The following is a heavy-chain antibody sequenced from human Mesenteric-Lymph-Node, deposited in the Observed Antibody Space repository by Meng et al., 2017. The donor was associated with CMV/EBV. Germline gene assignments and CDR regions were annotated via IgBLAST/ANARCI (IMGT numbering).Heavy chain of an antibody. V-gene: IGHV1-2*02. CDR1: GYTFTGYY. Sequence: ASVKVSCKASGYTFTGYYMHWVRQAPGQGLEWMGWINPNSGGTNYAQKFQGRVTMTRDTSISTAYMEMSSLTSEDTAVYYCARGGTVVSGYYYYGMDVWGQGTTVTVSS. J-gene: IGHJ6*02. CDR3: ARGGTVVSGYYYYGMDV. D-gene: IGHD5/OR15-5a*01. CDR2: INPNSGGT.